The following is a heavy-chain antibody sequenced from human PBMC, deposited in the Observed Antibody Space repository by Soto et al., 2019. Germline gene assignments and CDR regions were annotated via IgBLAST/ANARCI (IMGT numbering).Heavy chain of an antibody. V-gene: IGHV1-18*01. Sequence: QVQLVQSGGEVRKPGASVTVSCKASGYTFTSYGISWVRQAPGQGLEWMGWISGYNGKTNYAQKVQDRVTMTTDTSTSTVYLELRSLRFDDTAVYYCAREGDVPYYHYGIDVWGQGTTVTVSS. CDR1: GYTFTSYG. CDR2: ISGYNGKT. J-gene: IGHJ6*02. CDR3: AREGDVPYYHYGIDV. D-gene: IGHD2-21*02.